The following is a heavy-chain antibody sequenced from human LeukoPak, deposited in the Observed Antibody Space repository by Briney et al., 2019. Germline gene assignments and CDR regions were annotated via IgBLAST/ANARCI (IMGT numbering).Heavy chain of an antibody. CDR2: ISGSGGST. CDR1: GFTFSSYA. J-gene: IGHJ4*02. Sequence: GGSLRLSCAASGFTFSSYAMSWVRQAPGKGLEWVSAISGSGGSTYYADSVKGRFTISRDNSKNTLYLQMNSLRAEETAVYYCANDRTLGGFDYWGQGTLVTVSS. CDR3: ANDRTLGGFDY. D-gene: IGHD2-15*01. V-gene: IGHV3-23*01.